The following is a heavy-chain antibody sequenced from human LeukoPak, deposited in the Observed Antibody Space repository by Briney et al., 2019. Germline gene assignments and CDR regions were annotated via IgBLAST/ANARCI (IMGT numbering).Heavy chain of an antibody. J-gene: IGHJ4*02. CDR1: GGSISSGGFY. Sequence: SETLSLTCTVSGGSISSGGFYWSWLRQPAGKGLEWIGHIYASGITSYNPSLKSRVTLSVDTSKNQFSLNLSSVTAADTAVYYCARSARDGYNNYFDYGGQGTLVTVSS. CDR2: IYASGIT. CDR3: ARSARDGYNNYFDY. V-gene: IGHV4-61*09. D-gene: IGHD5-24*01.